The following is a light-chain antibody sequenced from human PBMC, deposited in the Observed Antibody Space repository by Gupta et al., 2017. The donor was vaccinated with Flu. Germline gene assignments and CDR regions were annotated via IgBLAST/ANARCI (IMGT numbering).Light chain of an antibody. CDR1: QTILHSSNNKNY. CDR3: QQYYNLPLT. V-gene: IGKV4-1*01. Sequence: IVMTQSPESLAVSLGEEATSHCKSSQTILHSSNNKNYLAWYQHKAGQSPKLLIYWASTRDSGVPDRFTGGGSGTEFTLTINSLQAEDVAVYYCQQYYNLPLTFGGGTKVEI. J-gene: IGKJ4*01. CDR2: WAS.